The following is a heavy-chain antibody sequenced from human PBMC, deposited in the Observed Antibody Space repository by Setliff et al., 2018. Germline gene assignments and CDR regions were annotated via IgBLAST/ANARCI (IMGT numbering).Heavy chain of an antibody. CDR2: IYSGDART. CDR1: GFTFSIYA. CDR3: GSGLHPDYPDF. Sequence: GGSLRLSCAASGFTFSIYAMTWVRQAPGKGLEWVSVIYSGDARTYYADSVKGRFTISRDNSKNSPYLQMNSLRDEDTAIYYCGSGLHPDYPDFWGQGTLVTVSS. D-gene: IGHD2-15*01. J-gene: IGHJ4*01. V-gene: IGHV3-23*03.